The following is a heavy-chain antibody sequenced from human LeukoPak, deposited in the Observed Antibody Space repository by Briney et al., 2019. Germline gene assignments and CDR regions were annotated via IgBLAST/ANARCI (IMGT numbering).Heavy chain of an antibody. J-gene: IGHJ4*02. D-gene: IGHD1-1*01. Sequence: SETLSLTCTVSGGPLSAYYWTWIRQPPGKGQEWIGYIYDTGNTNYNPSLKSRVTISVDTSENQFSLKLTSVTATDTAVYYCAGGETGSTLGGYWGQGTLVTVSS. CDR3: AGGETGSTLGGY. V-gene: IGHV4-59*01. CDR1: GGPLSAYY. CDR2: IYDTGNT.